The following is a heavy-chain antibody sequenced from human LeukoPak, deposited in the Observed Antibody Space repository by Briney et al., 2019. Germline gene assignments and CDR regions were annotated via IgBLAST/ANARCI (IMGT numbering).Heavy chain of an antibody. CDR2: IYYSGNT. D-gene: IGHD3/OR15-3a*01. CDR3: ARQTGSGLFILP. J-gene: IGHJ4*02. Sequence: SETLSLTCTVSGYSISSGYYWGWIRPPPGKGLEWIGSIYYSGNTYYNASLKSQVSISIDTSKNQFSLRLTSVTAADTAVYYCARQTGSGLFILPGGQGTLVTVSS. V-gene: IGHV4-38-2*02. CDR1: GYSISSGYY.